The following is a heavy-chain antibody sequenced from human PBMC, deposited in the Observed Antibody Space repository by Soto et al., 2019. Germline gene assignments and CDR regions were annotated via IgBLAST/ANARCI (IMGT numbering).Heavy chain of an antibody. CDR3: ARGAGGSWGYYYYGMDV. D-gene: IGHD2-15*01. Sequence: SVKVSCKASGGTFSSYAISWVRQAPGQGLEWMGGIIPIFGTANYAQKFQGRVTITADESTSTAYMELSSLRSEDTAVYYCARGAGGSWGYYYYGMDVWGQGTTVTVSS. CDR2: IIPIFGTA. J-gene: IGHJ6*02. V-gene: IGHV1-69*13. CDR1: GGTFSSYA.